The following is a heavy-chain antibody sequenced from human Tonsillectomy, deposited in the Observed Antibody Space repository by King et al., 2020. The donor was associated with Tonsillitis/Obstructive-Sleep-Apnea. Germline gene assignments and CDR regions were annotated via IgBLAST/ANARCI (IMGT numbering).Heavy chain of an antibody. CDR1: GFTVSSNY. CDR3: ASRPYYDSSGYFDAFDI. V-gene: IGHV3-53*01. D-gene: IGHD3-22*01. Sequence: QLVQSGGGLVQPGGSLRLSCAASGFTVSSNYMSWVRQAPGKGLEWVSVIYSGGSTYYADPVKGRFTISRDNSKNTLYLQMNSLRAEDTAVYYCASRPYYDSSGYFDAFDIWGQGTMVTVSS. CDR2: IYSGGST. J-gene: IGHJ3*02.